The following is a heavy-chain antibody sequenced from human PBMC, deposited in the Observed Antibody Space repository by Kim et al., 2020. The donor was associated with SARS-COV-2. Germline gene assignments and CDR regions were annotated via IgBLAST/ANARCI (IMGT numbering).Heavy chain of an antibody. CDR2: IYSGDSA. V-gene: IGHV3-66*01. Sequence: GGSLRLSCAASGLSVNNNYMSWVRQAPGKGLEWVSVIYSGDSAYYADSVKGRFTISRDNSRNTLYLQMNSLRAEDTAVYYCAACGNIALICPFDIWGQGTMVTVSS. CDR1: GLSVNNNY. CDR3: AACGNIALICPFDI. J-gene: IGHJ3*02. D-gene: IGHD5-12*01.